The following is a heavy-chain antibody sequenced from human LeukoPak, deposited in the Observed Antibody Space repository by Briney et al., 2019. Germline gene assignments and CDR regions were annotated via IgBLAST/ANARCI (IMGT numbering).Heavy chain of an antibody. CDR2: INPSGGST. CDR3: ARGDRGDTAMVLRYVHFDY. CDR1: GYTFTGYY. V-gene: IGHV1-46*01. J-gene: IGHJ4*02. D-gene: IGHD5-18*01. Sequence: ASVKVSCKASGYTFTGYYMHWVRQAPGQGLEWMGIINPSGGSTSYAQKFQGRVTMTRDTSTSTVYMELSSLRSEDTAVYYCARGDRGDTAMVLRYVHFDYWGQGTLVTVSS.